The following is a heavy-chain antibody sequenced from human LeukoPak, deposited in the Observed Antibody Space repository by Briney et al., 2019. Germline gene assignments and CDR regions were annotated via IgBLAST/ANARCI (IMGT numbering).Heavy chain of an antibody. CDR2: MNPNSGNT. Sequence: GASVKVSCKASGYTFTSYDINGVRQATGQGLEWMGWMNPNSGNTGYAQKFQGRVTMTRNTSISTAYMELSSLRSEDTAVYYCARSYSKRRGYSYGSDYWGQGTLVTVSS. V-gene: IGHV1-8*02. CDR3: ARSYSKRRGYSYGSDY. CDR1: GYTFTSYD. D-gene: IGHD5-18*01. J-gene: IGHJ4*02.